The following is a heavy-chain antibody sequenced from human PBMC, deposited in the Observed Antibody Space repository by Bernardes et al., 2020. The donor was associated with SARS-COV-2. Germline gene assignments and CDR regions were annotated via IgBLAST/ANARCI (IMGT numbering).Heavy chain of an antibody. V-gene: IGHV3-53*01. Sequence: GGSPSPPFAALWFTVSRNYKGGVRQAPGKGLEWGPGIYNGGSTYYADSVKGRFTISRDNSKNTLYLQMNSLRAEDTAVYYCARGEPELGHDAFDIWGQGTMVTVSS. D-gene: IGHD1-26*01. CDR1: WFTVSRNY. CDR2: IYNGGST. J-gene: IGHJ3*02. CDR3: ARGEPELGHDAFDI.